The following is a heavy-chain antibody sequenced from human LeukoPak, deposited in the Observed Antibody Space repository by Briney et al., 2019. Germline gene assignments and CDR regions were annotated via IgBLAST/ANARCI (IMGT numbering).Heavy chain of an antibody. D-gene: IGHD3-22*01. CDR3: ARGYYYDSSGNLDY. CDR2: ISYDGSNK. Sequence: GRSLRLFCAASGFTFSSYAMHWVRQAPGKGLEWVAVISYDGSNKYYADSVKGRFTISRDNSKNTLYLQMNSLRAEDTAVYYCARGYYYDSSGNLDYWGQGTLVTVSS. CDR1: GFTFSSYA. J-gene: IGHJ4*02. V-gene: IGHV3-30*04.